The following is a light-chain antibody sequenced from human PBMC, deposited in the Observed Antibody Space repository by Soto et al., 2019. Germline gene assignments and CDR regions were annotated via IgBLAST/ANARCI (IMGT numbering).Light chain of an antibody. CDR2: GAS. J-gene: IGKJ5*01. Sequence: EIELTQSPVTLSVSTGERATLSCRASHSVGNKLGWYQQRPGQAPRLLIIGASTRPTGVPAKFSGSGSGTEFSLTINNLQAEDSAIYFCHHYANWFPFTFFQGTRLEI. V-gene: IGKV3-15*01. CDR3: HHYANWFPFT. CDR1: HSVGNK.